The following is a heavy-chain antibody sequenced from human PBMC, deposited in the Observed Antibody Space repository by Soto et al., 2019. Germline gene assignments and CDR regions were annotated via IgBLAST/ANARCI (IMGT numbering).Heavy chain of an antibody. Sequence: GGSMRLSCTASGFTFGDYAMSWFRQAPGKGQEWVGFIRSKAYGETTEYDASVKGRFTISRDDSKSIAYLQMNSLKTEDTAVYYCTRGQEVYYYYGMDVWGQGTTVTVSS. V-gene: IGHV3-49*03. CDR3: TRGQEVYYYYGMDV. CDR2: IRSKAYGETT. CDR1: GFTFGDYA. J-gene: IGHJ6*02.